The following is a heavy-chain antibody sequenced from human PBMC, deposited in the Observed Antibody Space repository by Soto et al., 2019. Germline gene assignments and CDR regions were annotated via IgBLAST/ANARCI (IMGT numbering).Heavy chain of an antibody. CDR1: GGSFSGYY. V-gene: IGHV4-34*01. J-gene: IGHJ4*02. CDR3: ANIAATPFDY. CDR2: INHSGST. D-gene: IGHD6-6*01. Sequence: QVQLQQWGAGLLKPSETLSLTCAVYGGSFSGYYWSWIRQPPGKGLEWIGEINHSGSTNYNPSLKSRVTISVDTSKNQFSLKLSSVTAADTAVYYCANIAATPFDYWGQGTLVTVSS.